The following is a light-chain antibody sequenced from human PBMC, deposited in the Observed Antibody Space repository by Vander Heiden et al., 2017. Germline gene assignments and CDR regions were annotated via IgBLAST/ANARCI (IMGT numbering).Light chain of an antibody. J-gene: IGLJ1*01. CDR1: SSNIRAGYT. Sequence: QSVLTQPPSVSGAPGQRVTVSCTGISSNIRAGYTVTWYQLPLGTAPTRLSYGNSNRPAGVPDRCSGSKSGSSASLDITGLQAGEEADYYCQSYDSSLSGYVFGTGTKVTGL. V-gene: IGLV1-40*01. CDR3: QSYDSSLSGYV. CDR2: GNS.